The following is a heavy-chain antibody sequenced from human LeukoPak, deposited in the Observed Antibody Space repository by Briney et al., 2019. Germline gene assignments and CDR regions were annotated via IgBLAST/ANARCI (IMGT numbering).Heavy chain of an antibody. J-gene: IGHJ6*02. V-gene: IGHV3-11*01. D-gene: IGHD4-11*01. CDR1: GFTFSDYY. CDR3: ARDRGTRDYSNYYYGMDV. Sequence: GGSLRLSCAASGFTFSDYYMSWIRQAPGKGLEWVSYISSSGSTLYYADSVKGRITISRDNAKNSLYLQMNSLRAEDTAVYYCARDRGTRDYSNYYYGMDVWGQGTTVTVSS. CDR2: ISSSGSTL.